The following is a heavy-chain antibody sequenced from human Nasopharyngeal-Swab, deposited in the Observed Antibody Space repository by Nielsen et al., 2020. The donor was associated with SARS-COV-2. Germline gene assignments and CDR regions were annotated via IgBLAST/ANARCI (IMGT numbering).Heavy chain of an antibody. CDR3: ARVMVAAAGSMDYYYGMDV. J-gene: IGHJ6*02. CDR2: IWYDGSNK. CDR1: GFTFSSYG. D-gene: IGHD6-13*01. Sequence: GGSLRLSCAASGFTFSSYGMHWVRQAPGKGLEWVAVIWYDGSNKYYADSVKGRFTISRDNAKNSLYLQMNSLRAEDTAVYYCARVMVAAAGSMDYYYGMDVWGQGTTVTVSS. V-gene: IGHV3-33*03.